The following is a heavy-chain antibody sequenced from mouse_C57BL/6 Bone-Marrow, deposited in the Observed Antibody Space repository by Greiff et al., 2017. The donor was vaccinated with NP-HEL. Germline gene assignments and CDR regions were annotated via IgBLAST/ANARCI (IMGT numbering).Heavy chain of an antibody. CDR3: TTGDYFDY. CDR1: GFTFKDYY. CDR2: IDPEDGDT. V-gene: IGHV14-1*01. Sequence: VQLQQSGAELVRPGASVKLSCTASGFTFKDYYMHWVKQRPEQGLEWIGRIDPEDGDTEYAPKFQGKATMTADTSSNTASLQLSSLTSEDTAVYYCTTGDYFDYWGQGTTLTVSS. J-gene: IGHJ2*01.